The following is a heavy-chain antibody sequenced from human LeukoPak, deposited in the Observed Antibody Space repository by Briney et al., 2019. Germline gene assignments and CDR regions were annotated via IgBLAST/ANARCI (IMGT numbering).Heavy chain of an antibody. D-gene: IGHD5-12*01. CDR1: GYTFTSYG. V-gene: IGHV1-18*01. CDR3: ARDTDIVATITIDY. Sequence: ASVKVSCQASGYTFTSYGISWVRQAPGQGLEWMGRISAYNGNTNYAQKLQGRVTMTTDTSTSTAYMELRSLRSDDTAVYYCARDTDIVATITIDYWGQGTLVTVSS. J-gene: IGHJ4*02. CDR2: ISAYNGNT.